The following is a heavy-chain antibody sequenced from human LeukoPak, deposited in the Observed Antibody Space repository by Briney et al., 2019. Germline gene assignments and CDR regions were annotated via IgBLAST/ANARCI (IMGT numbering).Heavy chain of an antibody. Sequence: QPGGSLRLSCAASGFTFSNYAMRWVRQAPGKGLEWVSGISGSGDTTYYADSVKGRFTISRDNSKNTLHLQMNSLRAEDTAVYFCARRSGVAVAGAFDHWGQGTLVTVSS. J-gene: IGHJ4*02. CDR1: GFTFSNYA. V-gene: IGHV3-23*01. CDR2: ISGSGDTT. CDR3: ARRSGVAVAGAFDH. D-gene: IGHD6-19*01.